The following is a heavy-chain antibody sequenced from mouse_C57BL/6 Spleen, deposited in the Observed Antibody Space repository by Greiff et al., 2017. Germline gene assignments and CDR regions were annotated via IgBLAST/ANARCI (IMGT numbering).Heavy chain of an antibody. V-gene: IGHV1-81*01. CDR2: IYPRSGNT. CDR1: GYTFTSYG. CDR3: GRWADWFAY. Sequence: VMLVESGAELARPGASVKLSCKASGYTFTSYGIRWVKQRTGQGLEWIGEIYPRSGNTYYNEKFKGKATLTADKSSSTAYMGLRSLTSDDSAVYFCGRWADWFAYWGQGTLVTVSA. J-gene: IGHJ3*01.